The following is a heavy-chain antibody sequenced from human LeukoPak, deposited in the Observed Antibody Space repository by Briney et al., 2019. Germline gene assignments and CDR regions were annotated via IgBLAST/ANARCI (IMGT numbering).Heavy chain of an antibody. D-gene: IGHD1-26*01. V-gene: IGHV7-4-1*02. CDR1: GYTFTNYA. Sequence: ASVKVSCKASGYTFTNYAMNWVRQAPGQGLEWMGWINTNTGNPTYAQGFTGRFVFSLDKLVSTAYLQISRLKAEDTAVYYCAXXXXXXMGDTGNWFDPWGQGTLVTVSS. CDR2: INTNTGNP. CDR3: AXXXXXXMGDTGNWFDP. J-gene: IGHJ5*02.